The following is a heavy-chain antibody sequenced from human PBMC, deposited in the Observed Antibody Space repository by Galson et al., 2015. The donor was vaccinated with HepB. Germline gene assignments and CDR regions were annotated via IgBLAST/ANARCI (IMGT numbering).Heavy chain of an antibody. D-gene: IGHD1-14*01. CDR3: ARHVEPPNYAVYI. Sequence: QSGAEVKKPGESLRISCKGYGYSFTSYWISWVRQMPGKGLEWMGRIDPSDSYTNYSPSFQGHVTISADKSICTAYLQWSSLKASDTALYYCARHVEPPNYAVYIWCQGTLFTVSS. J-gene: IGHJ3*02. V-gene: IGHV5-10-1*01. CDR2: IDPSDSYT. CDR1: GYSFTSYW.